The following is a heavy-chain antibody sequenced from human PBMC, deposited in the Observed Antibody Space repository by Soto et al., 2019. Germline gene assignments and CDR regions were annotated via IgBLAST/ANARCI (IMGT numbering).Heavy chain of an antibody. CDR3: ATSFQEGGITRYYFDY. J-gene: IGHJ4*02. V-gene: IGHV1-24*01. D-gene: IGHD3-10*01. CDR1: GYTITELS. CDR2: FDPEDGET. Sequence: ASVKVSCKVSGYTITELSMHWVRQAPGKGLEWMGGFDPEDGETIYAQKFQGRVTMTEDTSTDTAYMELSSLRSEDTAVYYCATSFQEGGITRYYFDYWGQGTLVTVSS.